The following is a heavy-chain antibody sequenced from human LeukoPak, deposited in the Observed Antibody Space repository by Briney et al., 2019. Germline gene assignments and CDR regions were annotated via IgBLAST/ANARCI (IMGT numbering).Heavy chain of an antibody. D-gene: IGHD3-3*01. CDR2: ISGSGDSS. V-gene: IGHV3-23*01. CDR3: AKLLSRFWKPYYFDH. Sequence: GGSLRLSCAASGFTFSNYAMSWVRQAPGKGLEWVSAISGSGDSSYYVDSVKGRFTISRDNSKNTLHLQMNSLRAEDTAVYYCAKLLSRFWKPYYFDHWGQGTLVTVSS. J-gene: IGHJ4*02. CDR1: GFTFSNYA.